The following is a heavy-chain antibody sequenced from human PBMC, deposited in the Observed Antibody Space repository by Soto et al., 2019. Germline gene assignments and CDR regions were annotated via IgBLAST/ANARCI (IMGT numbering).Heavy chain of an antibody. Sequence: GASVKVSCKASGYTFTSYGISWVRQAPGQGLEWIGWISAYNGNTNYAQKLQGRVTMTTDTSTSTAYMELRSLRSDDTAVYYCARDPFYYDSSGAFDIWGQGTMVTVSS. V-gene: IGHV1-18*01. CDR2: ISAYNGNT. D-gene: IGHD3-22*01. CDR3: ARDPFYYDSSGAFDI. CDR1: GYTFTSYG. J-gene: IGHJ3*02.